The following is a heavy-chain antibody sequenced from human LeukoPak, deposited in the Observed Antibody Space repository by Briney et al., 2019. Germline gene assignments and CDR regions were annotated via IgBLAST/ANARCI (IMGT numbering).Heavy chain of an antibody. CDR2: ISSSSSTI. D-gene: IGHD2-15*01. V-gene: IGHV3-48*01. CDR1: GFTFSSYR. Sequence: PGGSLRLSCAASGFTFSSYRMNWVRQAPGKGLEWVSYISSSSSTIYYADSVKGRFTISRDNAKNSLYLQMNSLRAEDTAVYYCAKWGCSGGSCYPFDYWGQGTLVTVSS. J-gene: IGHJ4*02. CDR3: AKWGCSGGSCYPFDY.